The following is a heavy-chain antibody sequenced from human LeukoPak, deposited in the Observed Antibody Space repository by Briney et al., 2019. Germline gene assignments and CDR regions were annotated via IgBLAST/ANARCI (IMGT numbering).Heavy chain of an antibody. CDR2: IYVIGTN. CDR3: ARQAGSTTLIDP. Sequence: SETLSLTCCISGGSISSRNHYRGWVRRRPANRLEWIGSIYVIGTNYYNPSLKSRVTLSVDTSKNQLSLTLPSVTAADTALYYGARQAGSTTLIDPWGRGTLVTVSS. V-gene: IGHV4-39*01. CDR1: GGSISSRNHY. D-gene: IGHD1-26*01. J-gene: IGHJ5*01.